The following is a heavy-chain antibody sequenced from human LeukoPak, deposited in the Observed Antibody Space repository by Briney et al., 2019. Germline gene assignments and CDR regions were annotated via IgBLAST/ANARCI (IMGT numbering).Heavy chain of an antibody. V-gene: IGHV4-39*01. D-gene: IGHD1-1*01. CDR1: GGSISSSSYY. CDR2: IYYSGST. J-gene: IGHJ4*02. CDR3: ARSERATAEFGY. Sequence: SETLSLTCTVSGGSISSSSYYWGWIRQPPGKGLEWIGSIYYSGSTYYNPSLKSRVTISVDTSKNQFSLKLSSVTAADTAVYYCARSERATAEFGYWGQGTLVTVSS.